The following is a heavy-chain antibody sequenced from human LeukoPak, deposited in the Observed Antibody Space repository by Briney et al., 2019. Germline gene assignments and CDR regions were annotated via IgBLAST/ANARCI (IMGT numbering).Heavy chain of an antibody. J-gene: IGHJ6*03. CDR3: ARCVEYSSSSYYMDV. V-gene: IGHV1-69*05. D-gene: IGHD6-6*01. CDR2: IIPIFGTA. CDR1: GGTFSSYA. Sequence: SVKVSCKASGGTFSSYAISWVRQAPGQGLEWMGGIIPIFGTANYAQKFQGRVTITTDESTSTAYMELSSLRSEDTAVYYCARCVEYSSSSYYMDVWGKGTTVTVSS.